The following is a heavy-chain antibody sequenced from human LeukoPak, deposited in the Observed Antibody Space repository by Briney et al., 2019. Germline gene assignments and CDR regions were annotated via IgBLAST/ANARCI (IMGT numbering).Heavy chain of an antibody. V-gene: IGHV1-69*05. CDR2: IIPTSGLT. CDR1: GGTFRRYA. CDR3: AIGGDYGEKFYYQFYYMDV. J-gene: IGHJ6*03. D-gene: IGHD4-17*01. Sequence: GASVKVSCKASGGTFRRYAITWVRQAPGQGLEWMGGIIPTSGLTSYAQKLQGRITITTDESTSTAYMELSSLKSEDTAVYYCAIGGDYGEKFYYQFYYMDVWGRGTTVTVSS.